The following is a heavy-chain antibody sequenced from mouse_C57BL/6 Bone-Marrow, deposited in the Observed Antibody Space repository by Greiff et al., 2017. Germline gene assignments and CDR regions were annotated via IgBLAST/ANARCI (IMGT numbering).Heavy chain of an antibody. V-gene: IGHV1-26*01. CDR1: GYTFTDYY. J-gene: IGHJ2*01. D-gene: IGHD2-5*01. CDR2: INPNNGGT. CDR3: ARWDSNYPDY. Sequence: VQLQQSGPELVKPGASVKISCKASGYTFTDYYMNWVKQSHGKSLEWIGDINPNNGGTSYNQKFKGKATLTVDKSSSTAYMELRSLTSEDSAVYYCARWDSNYPDYWGQGTTLTVSS.